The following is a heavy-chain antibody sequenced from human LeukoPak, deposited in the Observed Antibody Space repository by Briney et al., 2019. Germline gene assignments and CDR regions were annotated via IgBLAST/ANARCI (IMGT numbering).Heavy chain of an antibody. CDR2: ISPSSDSI. D-gene: IGHD4-23*01. CDR3: ARVYQGGNSDFDY. Sequence: GGSLILSCPASGFTFNTYNMNWVRQAPGKGLELVSCISPSSDSIVYADSVKGRFTISRDNARNSLYLQMNSLRAEDTAVYYCARVYQGGNSDFDYWGQGTLVTVSS. CDR1: GFTFNTYN. J-gene: IGHJ4*02. V-gene: IGHV3-21*01.